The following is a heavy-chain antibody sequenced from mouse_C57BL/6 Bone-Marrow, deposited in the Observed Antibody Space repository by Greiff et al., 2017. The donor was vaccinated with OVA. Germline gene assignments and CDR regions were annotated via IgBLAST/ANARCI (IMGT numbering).Heavy chain of an antibody. D-gene: IGHD1-1*01. CDR1: GFTFSDYG. J-gene: IGHJ1*03. CDR3: ARPSDYYGSSYWYFDV. CDR2: ISSGSSTI. V-gene: IGHV5-17*01. Sequence: EVHLVESGGGLVKPGGSLKLSCAASGFTFSDYGMHWVRQAPEKGLEWVAYISSGSSTIYYADTVKGRFTISRDNAKNTLFLQMTSLRSEDTAMYYGARPSDYYGSSYWYFDVWGTGTTVTVSS.